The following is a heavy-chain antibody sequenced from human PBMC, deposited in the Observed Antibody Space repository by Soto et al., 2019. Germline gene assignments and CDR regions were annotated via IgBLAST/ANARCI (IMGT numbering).Heavy chain of an antibody. CDR1: GFNFGAYA. Sequence: EVQLLESGGDLVQPGGSLRLSCAASGFNFGAYAMTWVRQAPGKGLEWVSAITGSGDGTCYADSVKGRFTISRDNPKNTLYLQMNSLRAEDTAMYYCAKYICSTSSCYFAPWGQGTLFTVSS. CDR2: ITGSGDGT. D-gene: IGHD2-2*01. V-gene: IGHV3-23*01. CDR3: AKYICSTSSCYFAP. J-gene: IGHJ5*02.